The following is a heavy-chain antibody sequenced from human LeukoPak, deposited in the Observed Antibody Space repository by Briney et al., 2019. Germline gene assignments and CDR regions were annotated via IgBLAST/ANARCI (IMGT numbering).Heavy chain of an antibody. D-gene: IGHD4-17*01. CDR3: ARSSVTTRAFDI. Sequence: GGSLRLSCAASGFIFSSYGMHWVRQAPGKGLEWVAFIRYDGSKKYYADSVKGRFTISRDNSKNTLYLQMNSLRAEDTAVYYCARSSVTTRAFDIWGQGTMVTVSS. V-gene: IGHV3-30*02. J-gene: IGHJ3*02. CDR2: IRYDGSKK. CDR1: GFIFSSYG.